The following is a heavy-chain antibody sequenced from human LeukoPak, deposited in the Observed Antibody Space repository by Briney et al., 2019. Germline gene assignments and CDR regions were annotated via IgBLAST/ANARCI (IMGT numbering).Heavy chain of an antibody. J-gene: IGHJ4*02. CDR1: GFTFSSYW. V-gene: IGHV3-74*01. Sequence: PGGSLRLSCAASGFTFSSYWMHWVRQAPGKGLVWVSRINSDGSSTSYADYVKGRFTISRDNAKNTVYLQMNSLRAEDTAVYYCARSARVVVTGHWGQGTLVTVSS. CDR3: ARSARVVVTGH. CDR2: INSDGSST. D-gene: IGHD2-21*02.